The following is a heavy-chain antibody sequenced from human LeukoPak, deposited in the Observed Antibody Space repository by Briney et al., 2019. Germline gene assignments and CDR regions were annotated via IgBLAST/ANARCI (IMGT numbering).Heavy chain of an antibody. J-gene: IGHJ3*02. V-gene: IGHV4-4*02. CDR1: NGPITSTKW. CDR2: ISHTGST. D-gene: IGHD2-21*01. CDR3: ASSSLVVVVTYGFDI. Sequence: SGTLSLTCTVSNGPITSTKWWGWVRQPPGQGLEWIGEISHTGSTNYNPSFNSRVTMSVDKSKNQFSLNLKSVTAADTALYYCASSSLVVVVTYGFDIWGRGTAVTVSS.